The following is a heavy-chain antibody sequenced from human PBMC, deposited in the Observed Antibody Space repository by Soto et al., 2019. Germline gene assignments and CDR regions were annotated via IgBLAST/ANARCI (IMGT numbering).Heavy chain of an antibody. J-gene: IGHJ5*02. V-gene: IGHV3-30*18. CDR3: AKDRGSSDGNWFDP. CDR2: ISYDGSNK. CDR1: GFTFSSYG. D-gene: IGHD3-10*01. Sequence: GGSLRLSCAAPGFTFSSYGMHWVRQAPGKGLEWVAVISYDGSNKYYADSVKGRFTISRDNSKNTLYLQMNSLRAEDTAVYYCAKDRGSSDGNWFDPWGQGTLVTAPQ.